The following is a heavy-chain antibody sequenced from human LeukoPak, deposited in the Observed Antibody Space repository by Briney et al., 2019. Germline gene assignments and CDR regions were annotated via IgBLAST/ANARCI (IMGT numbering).Heavy chain of an antibody. CDR3: AKDRGARSGSYLDY. J-gene: IGHJ4*02. CDR2: ISFDGSNI. V-gene: IGHV3-30*04. Sequence: GGSLRLSCAASGFTFSSYALHWVRQAPGKGLEWVAVISFDGSNIYYADSVKGRFTISRDNSKNTLYLQMNSLRAEDTAVYYCAKDRGARSGSYLDYWGQGTLVTVSS. D-gene: IGHD3-10*01. CDR1: GFTFSSYA.